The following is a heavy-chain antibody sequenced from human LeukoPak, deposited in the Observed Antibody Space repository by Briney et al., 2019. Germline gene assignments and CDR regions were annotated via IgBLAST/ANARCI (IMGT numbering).Heavy chain of an antibody. CDR1: GASISSSDCY. CDR3: ARHVQDLGIKV. Sequence: SETLSLTCTVSGASISSSDCYWRWLRQPPGKGLAWIGSIYRRGSTSYNPSLKSRVTVSEDMSKNHFSLRLRSVTAADTAVYYCARHVQDLGIKVWGQGTTVTVSS. V-gene: IGHV4-39*01. CDR2: IYRRGST. J-gene: IGHJ6*02.